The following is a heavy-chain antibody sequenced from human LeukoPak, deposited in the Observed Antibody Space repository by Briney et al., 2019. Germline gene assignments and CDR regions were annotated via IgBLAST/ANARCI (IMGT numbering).Heavy chain of an antibody. CDR2: TYDREST. CDR1: GGSISSGGYS. D-gene: IGHD3-10*01. Sequence: SETLSLTCAVSGGSISSGGYSWSWIRQPPGKGLEWIGYTYDRESTYYNPYLKSRVTISVDRSKNQFSLKLSSVTAADTAVYYCAVADGSGKVDYWGQGTLVTVSS. V-gene: IGHV4-30-2*01. CDR3: AVADGSGKVDY. J-gene: IGHJ4*02.